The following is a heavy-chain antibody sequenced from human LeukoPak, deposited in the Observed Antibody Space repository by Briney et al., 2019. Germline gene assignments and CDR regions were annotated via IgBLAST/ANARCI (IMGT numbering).Heavy chain of an antibody. J-gene: IGHJ4*02. D-gene: IGHD1-1*01. CDR3: ARGLEEAGNFDY. CDR1: GGSFSGYY. Sequence: SETLSLTCAAYGGSFSGYYWSWIRQPPGKGLEWIGEINHSGSTNYNPSLKSRVTISVDTSKNQFSLKLSSVTAADTAVYYCARGLEEAGNFDYWGQGTLVTVSS. CDR2: INHSGST. V-gene: IGHV4-34*01.